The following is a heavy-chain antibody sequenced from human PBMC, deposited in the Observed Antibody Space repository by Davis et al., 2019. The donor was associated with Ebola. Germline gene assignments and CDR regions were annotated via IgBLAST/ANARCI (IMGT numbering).Heavy chain of an antibody. D-gene: IGHD1-26*01. CDR3: ARDWRVGAMDY. V-gene: IGHV4-59*01. CDR1: GGSISSYY. CDR2: IYYSGST. Sequence: GSLRLSCTVSGGSISSYYWSWIRQPPGKGLEWIGYIYYSGSTNYNPSLKSRVTISVDTSKNQFSLKLSSVTAADTAVYYCARDWRVGAMDYWGQGTLVTVSS. J-gene: IGHJ4*02.